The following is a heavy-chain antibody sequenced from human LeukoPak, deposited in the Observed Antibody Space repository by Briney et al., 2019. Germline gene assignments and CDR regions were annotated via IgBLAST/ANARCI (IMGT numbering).Heavy chain of an antibody. CDR1: GFTFDDYA. CDR2: ISWNSGSI. Sequence: GRSLRLSCAASGFTFDDYAMHWVRQAPGKGLEWVSGISWNSGSIGYADSVKGRFTISRDNAKNSLYLQMNSLRAEDTALYYCAKDIGYCSSTSCHTVPGDWYYYGMDVWGQGTTVTVSS. D-gene: IGHD2-2*02. V-gene: IGHV3-9*01. J-gene: IGHJ6*02. CDR3: AKDIGYCSSTSCHTVPGDWYYYGMDV.